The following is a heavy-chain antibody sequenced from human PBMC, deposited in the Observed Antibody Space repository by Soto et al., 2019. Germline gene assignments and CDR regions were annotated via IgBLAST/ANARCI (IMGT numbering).Heavy chain of an antibody. J-gene: IGHJ4*02. CDR3: AKDTYYDFWSGYALEY. CDR2: ISGSGGST. V-gene: IGHV3-23*01. CDR1: GFTFSSYA. Sequence: GGSLRLSCAASGFTFSSYAMSWVRQAAGKGLEWVSAISGSGGSTYYADSVKGRFTISRDNSKNTLYLQMNSLRAEDTAVYYCAKDTYYDFWSGYALEYWGQGTLVTVSS. D-gene: IGHD3-3*01.